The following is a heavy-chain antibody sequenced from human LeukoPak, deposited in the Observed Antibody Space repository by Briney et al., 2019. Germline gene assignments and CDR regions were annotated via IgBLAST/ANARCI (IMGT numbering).Heavy chain of an antibody. J-gene: IGHJ4*02. CDR2: IFQGGGEI. D-gene: IGHD5-18*01. CDR1: GFTFSDFA. Sequence: PGGSLRLPCAASGFTFSDFAMIWVRQPPGKGLEWVSSIFQGGGEIHYADSVRGRFTISRDNSRSTLFLQMNSLRAEDTAIYYCATYRQVMLPFESWGQGTLATVSS. CDR3: ATYRQVMLPFES. V-gene: IGHV3-23*01.